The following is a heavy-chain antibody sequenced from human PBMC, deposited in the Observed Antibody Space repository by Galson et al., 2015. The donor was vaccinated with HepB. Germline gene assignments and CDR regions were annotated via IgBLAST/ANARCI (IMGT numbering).Heavy chain of an antibody. J-gene: IGHJ5*02. D-gene: IGHD1-26*01. Sequence: SVKVSCKASGYIFSGYYIHWVRQAPGQGLEWMGRINPNSGGTNYAQKFQGRVTMTRDKSISTAYMELSRLRSDDTAMYYCARVYRGVWELLHSWFDTWGQGTLVTLSS. V-gene: IGHV1-2*06. CDR3: ARVYRGVWELLHSWFDT. CDR2: INPNSGGT. CDR1: GYIFSGYY.